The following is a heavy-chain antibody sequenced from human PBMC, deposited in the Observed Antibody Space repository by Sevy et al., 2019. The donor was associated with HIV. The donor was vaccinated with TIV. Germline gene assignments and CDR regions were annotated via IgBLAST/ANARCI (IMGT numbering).Heavy chain of an antibody. CDR3: GRQTGFILDF. CDR2: INSKSGGT. J-gene: IGHJ4*02. D-gene: IGHD3-9*01. Sequence: ASVKVSCKTSGFPLTGHHMHWVRQAPGHGLEWMGWINSKSGGTNYAQQFQGRVIMTRDTSFSTISMDLTGLKSDDTGIYYCGRQTGFILDFWGQGTLITVSS. CDR1: GFPLTGHH. V-gene: IGHV1-2*02.